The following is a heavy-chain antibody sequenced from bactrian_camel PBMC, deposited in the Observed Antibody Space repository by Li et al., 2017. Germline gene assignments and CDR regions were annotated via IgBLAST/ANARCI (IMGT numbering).Heavy chain of an antibody. CDR1: GYTYNRNC. Sequence: HVQLVESGGGSVQAGGSLRLSCAASGYTYNRNCMAWFRQAPGKEREGVARMATGSGNTYYADSVKGRFTISQDNAKNTVYLQMNSLKPEDTAMYYCAKGLYSTADAVGHRVRGQGTQVTVS. V-gene: IGHV3S1*01. J-gene: IGHJ4*01. D-gene: IGHD1*01. CDR2: MATGSGNT.